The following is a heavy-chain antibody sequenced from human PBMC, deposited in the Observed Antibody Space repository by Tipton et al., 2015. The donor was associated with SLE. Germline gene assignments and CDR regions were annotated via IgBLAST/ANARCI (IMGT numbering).Heavy chain of an antibody. CDR1: GFTFSNYD. V-gene: IGHV3-30*04. Sequence: SLRLSCAASGFTFSNYDMHWVRQAPGKGLEWVAVISYDGSNKYFADSVKGRFTISRDNSKNTLYLQMNSLRAEDTAVYYCARVLTPYYGMDVWGQGTTVTVSS. J-gene: IGHJ6*02. CDR3: ARVLTPYYGMDV. D-gene: IGHD3-9*01. CDR2: ISYDGSNK.